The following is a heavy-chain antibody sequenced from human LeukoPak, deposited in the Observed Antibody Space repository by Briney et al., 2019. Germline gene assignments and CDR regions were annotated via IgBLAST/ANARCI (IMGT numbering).Heavy chain of an antibody. Sequence: GGSLRLSCAASGFTFSSYWMSWVRQAPGKGLEWVANIKQDGSEKYYVDSVTGRFTISRDNAKNSLYLQMNSLRAEDTAVYYCARDEGYCSSTSCYLLDYWGQGTQVTVSS. J-gene: IGHJ4*02. CDR1: GFTFSSYW. CDR2: IKQDGSEK. D-gene: IGHD2-2*01. V-gene: IGHV3-7*01. CDR3: ARDEGYCSSTSCYLLDY.